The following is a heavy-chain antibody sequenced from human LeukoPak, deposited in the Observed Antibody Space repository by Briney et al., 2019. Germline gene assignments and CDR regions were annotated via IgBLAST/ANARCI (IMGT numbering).Heavy chain of an antibody. CDR2: IIPIFGTA. D-gene: IGHD3-22*01. J-gene: IGHJ1*01. CDR3: ARARPGAIDDSSSPIYFQH. V-gene: IGHV1-69*13. CDR1: GGTFSSYA. Sequence: ASVKASCKASGGTFSSYAISWVRQAPGQGLEWMGGIIPIFGTANYAQKFQGRVTITADESTSTAYMELSSLRSEDTAVYYCARARPGAIDDSSSPIYFQHWGQGTLVTVSS.